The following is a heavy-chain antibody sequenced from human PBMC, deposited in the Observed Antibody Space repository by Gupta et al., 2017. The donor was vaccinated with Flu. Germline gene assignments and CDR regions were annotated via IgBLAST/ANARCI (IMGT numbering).Heavy chain of an antibody. CDR1: GSPFSNEE. CDR3: ARVGQRLVHGGVDR. D-gene: IGHD3-10*01. CDR2: ISYSSGTI. V-gene: IGHV3-48*03. J-gene: IGHJ5*02. Sequence: EVQLVESGEAVLKPGVSVSPARPSVGSPFSNEERTWFCQAPGKGLEWVSYISYSSGTIYYADSVKVRFTISRDNAKNSLFLQMSGLRVDDTGIYYCARVGQRLVHGGVDRWGQGTLVTVSS.